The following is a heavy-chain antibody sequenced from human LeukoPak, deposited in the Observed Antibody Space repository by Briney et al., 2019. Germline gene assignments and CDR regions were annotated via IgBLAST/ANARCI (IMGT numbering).Heavy chain of an antibody. CDR1: GFTFSSYA. CDR2: ISGSGGST. D-gene: IGHD4-17*01. J-gene: IGHJ6*02. V-gene: IGHV3-23*01. CDR3: AKDRMTVTRGYYYYGMDV. Sequence: LPGRSLRLSCAASGFTFSSYAMSWVRQAPGKGLEWVSAISGSGGSTYYADSVKGRFTISRDNSKNTLYLQMSSLRAEDTAVYYCAKDRMTVTRGYYYYGMDVWGQGTTVTVSS.